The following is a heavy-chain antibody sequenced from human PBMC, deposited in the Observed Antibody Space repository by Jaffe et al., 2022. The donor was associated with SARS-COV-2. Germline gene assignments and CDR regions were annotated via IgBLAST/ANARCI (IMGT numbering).Heavy chain of an antibody. D-gene: IGHD6-6*01. CDR1: GFTFSDYW. J-gene: IGHJ4*02. CDR2: IRPDGSEA. Sequence: EVQLVESGGNLVQPGESLRLACVGSGFTFSDYWMNWVRRAPGKGLQWVAAIRPDGSEAFYVDSVKGRFTISRANAKNSVYLQMNSLRAEDTAVYFCIRYGSSSVIPAGYWGQGTLVTVSS. V-gene: IGHV3-7*03. CDR3: IRYGSSSVIPAGY.